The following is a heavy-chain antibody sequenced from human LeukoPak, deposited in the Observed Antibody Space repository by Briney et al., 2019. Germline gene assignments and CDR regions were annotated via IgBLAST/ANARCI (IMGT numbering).Heavy chain of an antibody. CDR1: GYTLTELS. V-gene: IGHV1-24*01. CDR3: ATVVGNDSSGLNY. Sequence: ASVKVSCKVSGYTLTELSMHWVRQAPGKGLEWMGGFDPEDGETIYAQKYKGRVTMTEDTSTDTAYMELRSLRSEDTAVYYCATVVGNDSSGLNYWGQGTLVTVSS. CDR2: FDPEDGET. D-gene: IGHD3-22*01. J-gene: IGHJ4*02.